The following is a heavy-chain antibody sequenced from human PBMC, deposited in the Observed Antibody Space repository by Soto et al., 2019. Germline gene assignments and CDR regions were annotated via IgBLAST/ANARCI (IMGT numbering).Heavy chain of an antibody. J-gene: IGHJ3*02. CDR3: AKDQAIAVAGISAFDI. CDR2: ISGSGGST. D-gene: IGHD6-19*01. CDR1: GFTFSSYA. Sequence: GGSLRLSCAASGFTFSSYAMSWVRQAPGKGLEWVSAISGSGGSTYYADSVKGRFTISRDNSKNTLYLQMNSLRAEDTAVYYCAKDQAIAVAGISAFDIWGQGTMVTVSS. V-gene: IGHV3-23*01.